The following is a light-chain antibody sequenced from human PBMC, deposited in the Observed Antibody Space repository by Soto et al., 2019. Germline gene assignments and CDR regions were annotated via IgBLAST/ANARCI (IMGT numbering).Light chain of an antibody. CDR3: QQYNNWPRT. CDR2: GAS. J-gene: IGKJ1*01. Sequence: EIVMTQSPATLSVSPGESATLSCRASQSVSSNLAWYQQKPGQAPRLLIYGASTRATGIPARFSGSGSGTEFTLTISSLQSEDFAVYYCQQYNNWPRTVGQGTK. V-gene: IGKV3-15*01. CDR1: QSVSSN.